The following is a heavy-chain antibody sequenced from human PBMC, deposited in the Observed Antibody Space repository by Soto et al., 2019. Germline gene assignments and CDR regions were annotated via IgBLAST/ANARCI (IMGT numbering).Heavy chain of an antibody. V-gene: IGHV1-69*02. CDR1: GGTFSSYT. D-gene: IGHD6-19*01. J-gene: IGHJ4*02. CDR2: IIPILGIA. Sequence: QVQLVQSGAEVKKPGSSVKVSCKASGGTFSSYTISWVRQAPGQGLEWMGRIIPILGIANYAQKFQGRVTIXXDXSXXTAYMELRSLRAEDTAVYYCARVGSSSGWYGYFDYWGQGTLVTVSS. CDR3: ARVGSSSGWYGYFDY.